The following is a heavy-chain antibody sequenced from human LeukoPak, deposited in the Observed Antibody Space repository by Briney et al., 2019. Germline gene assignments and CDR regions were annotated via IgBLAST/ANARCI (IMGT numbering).Heavy chain of an antibody. J-gene: IGHJ6*02. CDR2: INSDGSST. CDR3: ARDFRTAYSSSWYGNYYYYDMDV. Sequence: GGSLRLSCAASGFTFSSYCMHWVRQAPGQGLVWVSRINSDGSSTSYADSVKGRFTISRDNAKNTVYLQMNSLRAEDTAVYYCARDFRTAYSSSWYGNYYYYDMDVWGQGTTVTVSS. V-gene: IGHV3-74*01. CDR1: GFTFSSYC. D-gene: IGHD6-13*01.